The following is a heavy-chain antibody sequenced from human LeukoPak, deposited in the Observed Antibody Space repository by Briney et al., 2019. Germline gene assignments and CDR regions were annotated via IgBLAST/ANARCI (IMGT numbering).Heavy chain of an antibody. D-gene: IGHD3-16*02. CDR2: ITSSGGST. CDR1: GFIFYSYA. V-gene: IGHV3-64*02. CDR3: TRGPGYDYVWGSYRADY. J-gene: IGHJ4*02. Sequence: PGGSLRLTCAASGFIFYSYAMHWVRQAPGRGLEYVSAITSSGGSTFYADSVKGRFTISRDNSKNTLYLQMGSLRADDMAVYYCTRGPGYDYVWGSYRADYWGQGTLVTVSS.